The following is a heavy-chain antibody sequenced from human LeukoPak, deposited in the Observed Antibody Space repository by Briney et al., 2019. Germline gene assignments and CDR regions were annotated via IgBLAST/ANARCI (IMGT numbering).Heavy chain of an antibody. CDR2: INPDSGGT. CDR1: GYTFTGYF. D-gene: IGHD1-26*01. Sequence: GASVTVSCKASGYTFTGYFVHWVRQAPGQGLEWMGWINPDSGGTNYAQKFQGRVTMTRDTSISTAYMELSRLRSDETAVYYCAPSGTYRSTDYYFDYWGQGTLVTVSS. J-gene: IGHJ4*02. V-gene: IGHV1-2*02. CDR3: APSGTYRSTDYYFDY.